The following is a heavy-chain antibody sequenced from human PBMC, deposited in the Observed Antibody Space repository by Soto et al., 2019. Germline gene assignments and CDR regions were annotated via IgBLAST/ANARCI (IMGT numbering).Heavy chain of an antibody. D-gene: IGHD5-18*01. CDR1: GFTFSSYG. V-gene: IGHV3-30*18. CDR3: ANFRRIQLWLFDY. J-gene: IGHJ4*02. CDR2: ISYDGSNK. Sequence: QVQLVESGGGVVQPGRSLRLSCAASGFTFSSYGMHWVRQAPGKGLEWVAVISYDGSNKYYADSVKGRFTISRDNSKNTLYLQMNSLRAEDTAVYYCANFRRIQLWLFDYWGQGTLVTVSS.